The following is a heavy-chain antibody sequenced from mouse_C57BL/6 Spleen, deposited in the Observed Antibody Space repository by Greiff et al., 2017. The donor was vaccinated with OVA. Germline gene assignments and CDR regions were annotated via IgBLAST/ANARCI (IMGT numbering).Heavy chain of an antibody. D-gene: IGHD1-1*01. V-gene: IGHV5-16*01. J-gene: IGHJ2*01. CDR2: INYDGSST. Sequence: EVKLVESEGGLVQPGSSMKLSCTASGFTFSDYYMAWVRQVPEKGLEWVANINYDGSSTYYLDSLKSRFIISRDNAKNILYLQMSSLKSEDTATYYCAREVTTVVGQYYFDYWGQGTTLTVSS. CDR1: GFTFSDYY. CDR3: AREVTTVVGQYYFDY.